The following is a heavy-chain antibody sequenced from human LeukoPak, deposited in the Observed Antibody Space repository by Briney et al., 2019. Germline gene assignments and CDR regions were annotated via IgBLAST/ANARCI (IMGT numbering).Heavy chain of an antibody. D-gene: IGHD3-22*01. Sequence: SETLSLTCTVSGASISSYYWGWLRQPPGKGLEWSGFIYYSGITDYNPSLKSRVTISVDMSKNQFSLKLTSVTAADTAVYYCARLRALSYYDSSGDFYYFEYWGQGALVTVSS. V-gene: IGHV4-59*01. CDR3: ARLRALSYYDSSGDFYYFEY. J-gene: IGHJ4*02. CDR1: GASISSYY. CDR2: IYYSGIT.